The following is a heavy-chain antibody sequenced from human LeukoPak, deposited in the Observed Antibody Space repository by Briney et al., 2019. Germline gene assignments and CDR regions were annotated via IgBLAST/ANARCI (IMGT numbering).Heavy chain of an antibody. Sequence: PGGSLRLSCAASGFSFSSYWMHWVRQAPGKGLVWVSRINEDGSTINYADSVKGRFTISRDNAKNTLSLQMNSLRAEDTAVYYCARVEVGGSYSKFAYWGQGTLVTVSS. J-gene: IGHJ4*02. D-gene: IGHD1-26*01. CDR2: INEDGSTI. CDR1: GFSFSSYW. CDR3: ARVEVGGSYSKFAY. V-gene: IGHV3-74*01.